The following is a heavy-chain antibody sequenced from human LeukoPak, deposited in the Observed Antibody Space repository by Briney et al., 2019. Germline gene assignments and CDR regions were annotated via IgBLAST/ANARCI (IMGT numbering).Heavy chain of an antibody. CDR3: ARGKVAVAAYVDY. V-gene: IGHV3-21*01. J-gene: IGHJ4*02. CDR2: ISSSSSYI. CDR1: GFTFSSYS. Sequence: GGSLRLSCAASGFTFSSYSMNWVRQAPGKGLEWVSSISSSSSYIYYADSVKGRFTISRDNAKNSLYLQMNSLRAEDTAVYYCARGKVAVAAYVDYWGQGALVTVSS. D-gene: IGHD6-19*01.